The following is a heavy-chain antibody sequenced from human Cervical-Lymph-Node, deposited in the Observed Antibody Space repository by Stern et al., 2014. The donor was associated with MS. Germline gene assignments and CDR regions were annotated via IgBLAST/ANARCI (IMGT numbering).Heavy chain of an antibody. V-gene: IGHV1-69*01. Sequence: QVQLVESGAEMKQPGSSLKVSCEASGGTFSTLEISWVRLASGQRLEWLGGIVPLLGTTNYAQKGQGRLTIVADESTKTVKLELSSLRSEDTAVYYCVRDQGGVAASWGQGTLVTVSS. CDR2: IVPLLGTT. CDR1: GGTFSTLE. J-gene: IGHJ4*02. D-gene: IGHD6-13*01. CDR3: VRDQGGVAAS.